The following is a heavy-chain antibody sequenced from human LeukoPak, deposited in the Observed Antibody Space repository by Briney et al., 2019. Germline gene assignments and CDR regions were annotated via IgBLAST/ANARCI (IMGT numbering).Heavy chain of an antibody. V-gene: IGHV4-39*01. Sequence: PSETLSLTCTVSGGSISSSSXXWXWIRXPPXXGXXXXGSIYYSGSTYDNPSLKSRVTISVDTSKNQFSLKLSSVTAADTAVYYCARHMTWGARGPFDYWGQGTLVTASS. CDR1: GGSISSSSXX. CDR2: IYYSGST. J-gene: IGHJ4*02. CDR3: ARHMTWGARGPFDY. D-gene: IGHD3-10*01.